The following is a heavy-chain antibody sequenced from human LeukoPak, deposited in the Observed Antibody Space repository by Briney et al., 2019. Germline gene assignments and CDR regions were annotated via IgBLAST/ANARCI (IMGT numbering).Heavy chain of an antibody. CDR3: AREYFWSGSLFDY. V-gene: IGHV1-3*03. Sequence: ASVKVSCKASGYTFTSYAMHWVRQAPGQRLEWMGWINAGNGNTKYSQEFQGRVTITRDTSASTAYMELSSLRSEDMAVYYCAREYFWSGSLFDYWGQGTLVTVSS. D-gene: IGHD3-3*01. CDR1: GYTFTSYA. J-gene: IGHJ4*02. CDR2: INAGNGNT.